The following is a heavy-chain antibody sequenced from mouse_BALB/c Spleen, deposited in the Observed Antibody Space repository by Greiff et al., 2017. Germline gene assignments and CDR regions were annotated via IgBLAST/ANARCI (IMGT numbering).Heavy chain of an antibody. CDR1: GFNIKDYY. CDR3: NANPYGNYAWFAY. V-gene: IGHV14-4*02. D-gene: IGHD2-1*01. Sequence: VHVKQSGAELVRSGASVKLSCTASGFNIKDYYMHWVKQRPEQGLEWIGWIDPENGDTEYAPKFQGKATMTADTSSNTAYLQLSSLTSEDTAVYYCNANPYGNYAWFAYWGQGTLVTVSA. J-gene: IGHJ3*01. CDR2: IDPENGDT.